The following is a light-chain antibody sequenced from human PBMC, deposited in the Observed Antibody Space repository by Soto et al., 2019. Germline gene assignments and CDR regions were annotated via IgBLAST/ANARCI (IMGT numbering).Light chain of an antibody. CDR3: QQRSNWPPLT. Sequence: EIVLTQSPATLSLSPGERATLSCRASQSISSYLAWYQQKPGQAPRLLIYDVSNRAPGIPARFSGSGSGTDFTLTISSLEPEDFAVYYCQQRSNWPPLTFGPGTKVDI. CDR1: QSISSY. V-gene: IGKV3-11*01. J-gene: IGKJ3*01. CDR2: DVS.